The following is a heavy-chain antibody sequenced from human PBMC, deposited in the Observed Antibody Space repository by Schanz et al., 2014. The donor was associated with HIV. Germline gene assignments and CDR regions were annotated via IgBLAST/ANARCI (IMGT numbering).Heavy chain of an antibody. CDR2: MSWNRGRI. V-gene: IGHV3-9*01. Sequence: EVQLVESGGGVVEPGRSLRLSCVASGFAFDDFAMHWVRQAPGKGLEWVSGMSWNRGRIGYADSVKGRFSISRDNSKNTLYLQMNSLRAEDTAVYYCAKEGYYDSAGYYSRDDAFDIWGQGTMVTVSS. CDR1: GFAFDDFA. J-gene: IGHJ3*02. D-gene: IGHD3-22*01. CDR3: AKEGYYDSAGYYSRDDAFDI.